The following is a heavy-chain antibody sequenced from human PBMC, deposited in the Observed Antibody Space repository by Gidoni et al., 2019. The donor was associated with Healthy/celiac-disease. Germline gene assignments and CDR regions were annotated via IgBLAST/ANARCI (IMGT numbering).Heavy chain of an antibody. CDR2: ISVSGGST. V-gene: IGHV3-23*01. CDR1: GFTFSSYA. J-gene: IGHJ4*02. D-gene: IGHD2-15*01. CDR3: AKVVAAYEVGDY. Sequence: EVQLLESGGGLVQPGGSLRLSCAAYGFTFSSYAMSWVRQAPGKGLEWVSAISVSGGSTYYADSVKCRFTISRDNSKNTLYLQMNSLRAEDTAVYYCAKVVAAYEVGDYWGQGTLVTVSS.